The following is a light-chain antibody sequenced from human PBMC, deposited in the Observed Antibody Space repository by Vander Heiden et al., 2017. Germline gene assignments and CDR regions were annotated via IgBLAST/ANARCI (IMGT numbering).Light chain of an antibody. CDR1: QNVLYSSNNKNY. J-gene: IGKJ1*01. CDR3: QQYYSTPQT. V-gene: IGKV4-1*01. Sequence: DIVMTQSPDSLAVSLGERATINCKSSQNVLYSSNNKNYLAWYQQKPGQPPKLLIYWASTRESGVPDRFSGSGSGTDFTLTISSLQAEDVAVYYCQQYYSTPQTFGQGIKVEIK. CDR2: WAS.